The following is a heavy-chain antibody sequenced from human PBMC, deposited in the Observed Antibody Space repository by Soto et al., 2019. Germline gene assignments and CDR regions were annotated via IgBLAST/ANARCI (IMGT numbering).Heavy chain of an antibody. D-gene: IGHD3-16*01. CDR1: GGTFSSYA. J-gene: IGHJ3*02. V-gene: IGHV1-69*13. CDR2: IIPIFGTA. CDR3: ARDLGRDGYTYTRDDAFDI. Sequence: ASVKVCYKASGGTFSSYAISWVRQAPGQGLEWMGGIIPIFGTANYAQKFQGRVTITADESTSTAYMELSSLRSEDTAVYYCARDLGRDGYTYTRDDAFDIWGQGTMVTVSS.